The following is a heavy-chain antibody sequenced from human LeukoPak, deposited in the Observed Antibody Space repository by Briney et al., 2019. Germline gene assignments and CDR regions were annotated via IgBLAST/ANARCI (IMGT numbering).Heavy chain of an antibody. CDR2: IYPGDSDT. V-gene: IGHV5-51*01. J-gene: IGHJ5*02. CDR3: ARQPQYTSGPFDT. Sequence: GESLKISCKGSGYSFTSYWIGWVRQMPGKGLEWMGIIYPGDSDTRYSPSFQGQVTMSADKSISTAYLQWSSLKASDTAMHYCARQPQYTSGPFDTWGQGTLVTVSS. D-gene: IGHD6-19*01. CDR1: GYSFTSYW.